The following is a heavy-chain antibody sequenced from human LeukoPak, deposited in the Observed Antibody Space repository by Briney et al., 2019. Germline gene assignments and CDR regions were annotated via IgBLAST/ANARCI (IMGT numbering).Heavy chain of an antibody. CDR2: INPNSGGT. Sequence: ASVKVSCKASGYTFTGHYMHWVRQAPGQGLEWMGRINPNSGGTNYAQKFQGRITMTRDTSINTAYMELSRLRSDDTAVYYCAREGVDTAMVMDYWGQGTLVTVSS. CDR3: AREGVDTAMVMDY. D-gene: IGHD5-18*01. V-gene: IGHV1-2*06. J-gene: IGHJ4*02. CDR1: GYTFTGHY.